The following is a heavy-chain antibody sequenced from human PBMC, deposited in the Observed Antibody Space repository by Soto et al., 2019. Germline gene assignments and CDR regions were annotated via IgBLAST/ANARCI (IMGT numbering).Heavy chain of an antibody. V-gene: IGHV4-30-2*01. J-gene: IGHJ5*02. D-gene: IGHD3-10*01. CDR1: GGSISSGGYS. CDR2: IYHSGST. CDR3: ARVGYSRVRYSGFGELVETNWFDP. Sequence: SETLSLTCAVSGGSISSGGYSWSWIRQPPGKGLEWIGYIYHSGSTYYNPSLKSRVTISVDRSKNQFSLKLSSVTAADTAVYYCARVGYSRVRYSGFGELVETNWFDPWGQGTLVTVSS.